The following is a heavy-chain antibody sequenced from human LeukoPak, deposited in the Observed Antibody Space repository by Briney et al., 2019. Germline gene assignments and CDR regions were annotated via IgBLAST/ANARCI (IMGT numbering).Heavy chain of an antibody. Sequence: GGSLRLSCAASGFTFSSYTMNWARQAPGKGLEWVSSISGSSSYIYYADSLKGRFTISRDNAKNSLYLQMNSLRAEDTAVYYCVRGGDRDAFDIWGQGTMVTVSS. V-gene: IGHV3-21*01. CDR2: ISGSSSYI. D-gene: IGHD2-21*02. CDR1: GFTFSSYT. CDR3: VRGGDRDAFDI. J-gene: IGHJ3*02.